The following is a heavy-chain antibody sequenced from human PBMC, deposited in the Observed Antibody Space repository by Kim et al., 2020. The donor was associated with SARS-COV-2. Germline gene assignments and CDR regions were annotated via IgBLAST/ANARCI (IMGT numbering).Heavy chain of an antibody. CDR1: GGSISSSSYY. CDR3: ARHGPNQYISGWDY. Sequence: SETLSLTCTVSGGSISSSSYYWGWIRHPPGKGLGWIGSIYYSGSTYYTPSLKSRVTISVDTTKNQFSLMLSSVTAADTAVYYCARHGPNQYISGWDYWV. J-gene: IGHJ4*01. CDR2: IYYSGST. D-gene: IGHD6-25*01. V-gene: IGHV4-39*01.